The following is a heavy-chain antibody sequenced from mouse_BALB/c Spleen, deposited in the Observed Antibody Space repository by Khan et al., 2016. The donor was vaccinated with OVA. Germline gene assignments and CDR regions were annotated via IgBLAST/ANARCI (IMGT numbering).Heavy chain of an antibody. V-gene: IGHV9-4*02. Sequence: QIQLVQSGPELKKPGETVRISCKASGYTFTTAGIQWVQKMPGKGLKWIGWINTHSGVPKYAEDFKGRFAISLEISVSTAYLEITNLKNEDTATXFCARGGAAYYRNDGGAMEYWGQGTSVTVSS. CDR3: ARGGAAYYRNDGGAMEY. CDR2: INTHSGVP. D-gene: IGHD2-14*01. CDR1: GYTFTTAG. J-gene: IGHJ4*01.